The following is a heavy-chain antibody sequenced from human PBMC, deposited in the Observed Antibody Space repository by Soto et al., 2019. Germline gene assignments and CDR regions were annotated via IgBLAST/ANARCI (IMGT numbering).Heavy chain of an antibody. CDR1: GGSLSTSDSY. Sequence: PSETLSLTCIVSGGSLSTSDSYLSWIRQLPGKGLEWIGYVSSNDTSSYHPSLESRLTISLDRSKNRFSLKLTSMTAADAAVYFCAREPIVPAPAGRGPLSTSFGVDVWGQGTTVTVSS. V-gene: IGHV4-30-4*08. D-gene: IGHD2-2*01. CDR3: AREPIVPAPAGRGPLSTSFGVDV. J-gene: IGHJ6*02. CDR2: VSSNDTS.